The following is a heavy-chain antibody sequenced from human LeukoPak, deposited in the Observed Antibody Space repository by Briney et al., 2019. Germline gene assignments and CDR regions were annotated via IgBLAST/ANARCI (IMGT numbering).Heavy chain of an antibody. D-gene: IGHD3-22*01. V-gene: IGHV1-2*02. CDR1: GYTFTGYY. Sequence: ASVKVSCKASGYTFTGYYMHWVRQAPGQGLEWMGWINPNSGGTNYAQKFQGRVTMTRDTSTSTAYMELSRLRSDDTAVYYCARGDDSSGYYSYYYYYYMDVWGKGTTVTVSS. J-gene: IGHJ6*03. CDR2: INPNSGGT. CDR3: ARGDDSSGYYSYYYYYYMDV.